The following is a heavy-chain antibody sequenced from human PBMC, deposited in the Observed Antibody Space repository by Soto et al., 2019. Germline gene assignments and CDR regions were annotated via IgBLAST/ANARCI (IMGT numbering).Heavy chain of an antibody. J-gene: IGHJ6*03. CDR3: ARAFFYGSGSDYYYYYYMDV. CDR1: GGYISSYY. V-gene: IGHV4-59*01. CDR2: IYYSGST. Sequence: ASETLSLTCTVSGGYISSYYWSWIRQPPGKGLEWIGYIYYSGSTNYNPSLKSRVTISVDTSKNQFSLKLSSVTAADTAVYYCARAFFYGSGSDYYYYYYMDVWGKGTTVTVSS. D-gene: IGHD3-10*01.